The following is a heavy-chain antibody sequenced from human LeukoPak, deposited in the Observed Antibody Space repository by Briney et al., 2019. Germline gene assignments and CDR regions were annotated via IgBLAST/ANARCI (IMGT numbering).Heavy chain of an antibody. D-gene: IGHD2-2*01. V-gene: IGHV3-15*01. CDR2: IKSKNDGGAT. CDR1: GLTFTNAW. J-gene: IGHJ4*02. CDR3: TTDLPYCSSTTCYAD. Sequence: KTGGSLRLSCAASGLTFTNAWLNWVRLAPGKGLELVAHIKSKNDGGATDYAAPVKGRFTVSRDDSKNTLYLQMNSLQIEDTAIYYCTTDLPYCSSTTCYADWGQGTLVTVSS.